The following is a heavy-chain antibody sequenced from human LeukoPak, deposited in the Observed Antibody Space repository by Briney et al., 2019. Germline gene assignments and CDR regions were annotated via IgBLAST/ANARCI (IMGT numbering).Heavy chain of an antibody. J-gene: IGHJ6*03. V-gene: IGHV3-21*01. CDR3: AREGMGYYYYYMDV. CDR1: GFTFSSYS. Sequence: GGSLRLSCAASGFTFSSYSMNWVRQAPGKGLEWVSSISSSSSYIYYADSVKGRFTISRDNAKNSLYLQMNSLRAEDTAVYYCAREGMGYYYYYMDVWGKGTTVTVSS. D-gene: IGHD1-26*01. CDR2: ISSSSSYI.